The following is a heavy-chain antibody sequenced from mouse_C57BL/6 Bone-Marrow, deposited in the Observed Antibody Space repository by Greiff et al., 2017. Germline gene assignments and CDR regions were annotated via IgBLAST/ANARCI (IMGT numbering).Heavy chain of an antibody. CDR1: GFTFSSYA. V-gene: IGHV5-4*01. CDR2: ISDGGSYT. Sequence: DVKLVESGGGLVKPGGSLKLSCAASGFTFSSYAMSWVRQTPEKRLEWVATISDGGSYTYYPDNVKGRFTISRDNAKNNLYLQMSHLKSEDTAMYYCARDPYYYGSSYNYAMDYWGQGTSVTVSS. J-gene: IGHJ4*01. CDR3: ARDPYYYGSSYNYAMDY. D-gene: IGHD1-1*01.